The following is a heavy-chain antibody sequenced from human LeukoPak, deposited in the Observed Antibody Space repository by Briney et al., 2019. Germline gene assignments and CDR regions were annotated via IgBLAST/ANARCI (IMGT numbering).Heavy chain of an antibody. CDR3: TTDPPYYYDSSGYYYDYFDY. CDR1: GFTFSNAW. J-gene: IGHJ4*02. Sequence: PGGSLRLACAASGFTFSNAWISWVRQAPGEWLEWVVRIKSKTDGGITDYAAPVKGRFTISRDDSKNTLYLQMNSLKTEDTAVYYCTTDPPYYYDSSGYYYDYFDYWGQGTLVTVSS. CDR2: IKSKTDGGIT. D-gene: IGHD3-22*01. V-gene: IGHV3-15*01.